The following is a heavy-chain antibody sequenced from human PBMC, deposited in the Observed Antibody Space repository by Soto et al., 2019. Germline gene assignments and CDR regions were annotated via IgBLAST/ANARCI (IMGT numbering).Heavy chain of an antibody. CDR3: ARERSQFCSGGSCVAGY. CDR2: IYYSGST. V-gene: IGHV4-30-4*01. Sequence: SETLSLTCTVSGGSITGGDYYWGWIRQPPGEGLEWIGCIYYSGSTYYNPSLKSRLTISVDTSKNQFSLKLTSVTAADTAVYFCARERSQFCSGGSCVAGYWGQGTLVTVSS. CDR1: GGSITGGDYY. D-gene: IGHD2-15*01. J-gene: IGHJ4*02.